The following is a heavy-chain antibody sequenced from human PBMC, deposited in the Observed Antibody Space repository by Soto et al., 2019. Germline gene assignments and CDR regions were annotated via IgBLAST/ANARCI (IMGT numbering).Heavy chain of an antibody. CDR3: ERDAVPFDGIWPAHD. CDR1: GFTFSDYA. J-gene: IGHJ4*02. D-gene: IGHD3-9*01. Sequence: GGSLRRSCAASGFTFSDYAIIWIRQVPGKGLQWVSGLYGNGGGVHYADSVKGRFTISRDNSTYSAYLQMNKLRVEDTAVYYCERDAVPFDGIWPAHDWGQGTVVTVSS. V-gene: IGHV3-23*01. CDR2: LYGNGGGV.